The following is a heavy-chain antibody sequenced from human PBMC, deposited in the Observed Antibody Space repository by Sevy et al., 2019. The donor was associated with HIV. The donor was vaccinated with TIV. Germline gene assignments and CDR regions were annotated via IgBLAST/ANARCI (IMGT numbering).Heavy chain of an antibody. D-gene: IGHD1-26*01. CDR3: VKVKWGVGATVGDFDS. Sequence: GGSLRLSCVASGLTFYSYAMSWVRQAPGKGLEWVSGVSGRGASTLYADSVKGRFTISRDNSKNTLHLQMNSVRAEDSAVTDCVKVKWGVGATVGDFDSWGQGALVTVSS. V-gene: IGHV3-23*01. CDR1: GLTFYSYA. CDR2: VSGRGAST. J-gene: IGHJ4*02.